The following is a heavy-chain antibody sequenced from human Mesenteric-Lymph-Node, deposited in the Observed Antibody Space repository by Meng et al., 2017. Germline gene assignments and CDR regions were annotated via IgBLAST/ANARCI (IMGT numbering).Heavy chain of an antibody. Sequence: SETLSLTCTVSGGSISSYYWSWIRQPPGKGLEWIGYIYYSGSTNYNPSLKSRVTISVDTSKNQFSLKLSSVTAADTAVYYCARDGAAAGHGTYYYYGMDVWGQGTTVTVSS. J-gene: IGHJ6*02. V-gene: IGHV4-59*12. CDR1: GGSISSYY. CDR2: IYYSGST. D-gene: IGHD6-13*01. CDR3: ARDGAAAGHGTYYYYGMDV.